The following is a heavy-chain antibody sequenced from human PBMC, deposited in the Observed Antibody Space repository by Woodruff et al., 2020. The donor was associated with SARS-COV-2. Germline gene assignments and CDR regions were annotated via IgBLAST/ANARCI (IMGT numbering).Heavy chain of an antibody. J-gene: IGHJ6*01. V-gene: IGHV3-11*01. D-gene: IGHD3-10*01. Sequence: GSTIYYADSVKGRFTISRDNAKNSLYLQMNSLRAEDTAVYYCAREGYGSGPYPPDYY. CDR3: AREGYGSGPYPPDYY. CDR2: GSTI.